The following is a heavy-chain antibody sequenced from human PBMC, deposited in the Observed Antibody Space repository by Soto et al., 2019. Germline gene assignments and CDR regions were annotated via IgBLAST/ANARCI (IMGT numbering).Heavy chain of an antibody. J-gene: IGHJ5*02. Sequence: SETLSLTCAVYGGSVRGHYWSWIRQPPGMGLEWIGEINDSGGTKYNPSLKSRVTISVDTSKNQFSLSLSSVTAADTAVYFCGRNGYDTSNHHFDPWHQGNLVTVSS. CDR1: GGSVRGHY. CDR3: GRNGYDTSNHHFDP. D-gene: IGHD3-22*01. V-gene: IGHV4-34*01. CDR2: INDSGGT.